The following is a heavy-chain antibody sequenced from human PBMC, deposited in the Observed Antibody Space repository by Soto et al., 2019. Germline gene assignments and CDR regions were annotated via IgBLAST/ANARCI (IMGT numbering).Heavy chain of an antibody. CDR2: ISTNNDAM. J-gene: IGHJ4*02. V-gene: IGHV3-48*01. D-gene: IGHD3-10*01. CDR1: GFSISDCS. Sequence: EVQLVESGGGLVQPGGSLRLSCAASGFSISDCSMNWVRRAPGKGLEWISYISTNNDAMYYADSVKGRFTIFRDNAKNSLYLQMNSLRAEDTALYYCASVLGSRRSGSYPSYWGQGTLVTVSS. CDR3: ASVLGSRRSGSYPSY.